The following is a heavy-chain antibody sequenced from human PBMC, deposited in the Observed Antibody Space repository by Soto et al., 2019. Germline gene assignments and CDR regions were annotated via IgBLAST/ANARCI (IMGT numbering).Heavy chain of an antibody. V-gene: IGHV3-21*01. J-gene: IGHJ6*02. CDR2: ISSSSSYI. CDR3: ARDRVIGGDTTHYYYGMDV. CDR1: GFTFSSYS. D-gene: IGHD1-26*01. Sequence: EVQLVESGGGLVKPGGSLRLSCAASGFTFSSYSMNWVRQAPGKGLEWVSSISSSSSYIYYADSVKGRFTISRDNAKNSMYLQMNSLRAEDTAVYYCARDRVIGGDTTHYYYGMDVWGQGTTVTVSS.